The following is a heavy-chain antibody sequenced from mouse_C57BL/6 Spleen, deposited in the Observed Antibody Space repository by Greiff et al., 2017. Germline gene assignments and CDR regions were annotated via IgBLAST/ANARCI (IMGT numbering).Heavy chain of an antibody. CDR1: GYSITSGYD. V-gene: IGHV3-1*01. Sequence: DVQLVESGPGMVKPSQSLSLTCTVSGYSITSGYDWHWIRPFPGNKLEWMGYISYSGSTNYNPSLKSPISITNDTSTNHFFLKLNSVTTEDTATYYCARGGGRAWFAYWGQGTLVTVSA. CDR3: ARGGGRAWFAY. CDR2: ISYSGST. J-gene: IGHJ3*01.